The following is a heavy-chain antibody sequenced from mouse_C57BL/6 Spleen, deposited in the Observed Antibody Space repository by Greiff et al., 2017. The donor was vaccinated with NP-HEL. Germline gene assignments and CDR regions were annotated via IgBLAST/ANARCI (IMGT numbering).Heavy chain of an antibody. CDR3: AISLITTVVAPDAMDY. V-gene: IGHV1-52*01. CDR2: IDPSDSET. Sequence: QVQLQQPGAELVRPGSSVKLSCKASGYTFTSYWMHWVKQRPIQGLEWIGNIDPSDSETHYNQKFKDKATLTVDKSSSTAYMQLSSLTSEDSAVYYCAISLITTVVAPDAMDYWGQGTSVTVSS. J-gene: IGHJ4*01. CDR1: GYTFTSYW. D-gene: IGHD1-1*01.